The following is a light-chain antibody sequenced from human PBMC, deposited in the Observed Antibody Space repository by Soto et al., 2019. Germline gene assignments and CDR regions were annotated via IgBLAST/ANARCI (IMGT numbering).Light chain of an antibody. CDR3: CSHAGGGTVL. Sequence: QSALAQPASVSGSPGQSITISCTGTSSDIGRYDLVAWYQQHPGEAPKLVIDEVTKRPSGISDRFSASKSGNTASLTISGLQAEDEATYFCCSHAGGGTVLFGGGTQVTVL. CDR2: EVT. J-gene: IGLJ2*01. V-gene: IGLV2-23*02. CDR1: SSDIGRYDL.